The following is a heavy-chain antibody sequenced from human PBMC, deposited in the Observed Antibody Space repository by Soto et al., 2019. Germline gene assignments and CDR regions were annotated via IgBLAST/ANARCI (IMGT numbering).Heavy chain of an antibody. CDR2: INPGNGDT. Sequence: QVQLVQSGTEVKKPGASVKVSCKTSGYSFTKYGLHWVRQAPGQRLEWMGWINPGNGDTKYSQKFQGRVTITRDTSATTAYMELSSLRSEDSAVFYCARTDCSSTSCYNYYYYGMDVWDQGTTVTVSS. V-gene: IGHV1-3*01. CDR1: GYSFTKYG. CDR3: ARTDCSSTSCYNYYYYGMDV. D-gene: IGHD2-2*01. J-gene: IGHJ6*02.